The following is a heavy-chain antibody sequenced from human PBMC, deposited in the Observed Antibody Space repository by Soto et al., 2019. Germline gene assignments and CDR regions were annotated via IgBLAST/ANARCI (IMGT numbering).Heavy chain of an antibody. V-gene: IGHV1-69*12. D-gene: IGHD3-22*01. CDR1: GGTFSSYA. Sequence: QVQLVQSGAEVKKPGSSVKVSCKASGGTFSSYAISCVRQAPGQGLEWMGGIIPIFGTADYAQKFQGRVTITADESTSTGNMELSSLRSEDTAVYYCASHYDSSGYYYRGLDYWGQGTLVTVSS. CDR3: ASHYDSSGYYYRGLDY. CDR2: IIPIFGTA. J-gene: IGHJ4*02.